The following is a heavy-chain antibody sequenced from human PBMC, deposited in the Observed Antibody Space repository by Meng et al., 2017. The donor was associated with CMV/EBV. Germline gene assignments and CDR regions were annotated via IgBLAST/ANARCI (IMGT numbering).Heavy chain of an antibody. CDR2: INPNSGGT. D-gene: IGHD1-26*01. J-gene: IGHJ4*02. CDR3: ARTPSYSGSQRPFDY. V-gene: IGHV1-2*02. Sequence: QVQLVQAGAGGKRPGASVKVSCKAAGYTITGYYMHWVRQAPGQGLEWMGWINPNSGGTNYAQKFQGRVTMTRDTSISTAYMELSRLRSDDTAVYYCARTPSYSGSQRPFDYWGQGTLVTVSS. CDR1: GYTITGYY.